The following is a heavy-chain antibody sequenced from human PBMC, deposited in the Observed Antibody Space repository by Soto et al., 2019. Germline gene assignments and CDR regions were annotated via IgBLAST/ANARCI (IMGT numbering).Heavy chain of an antibody. CDR3: ARPSRVMYNWNYGNQRNRYFDL. V-gene: IGHV4-39*01. D-gene: IGHD1-7*01. J-gene: IGHJ2*01. CDR2: IYYSGST. CDR1: GGSISSSSYY. Sequence: QLQLQESGPGLVKPSETLSLTCTVSGGSISSSSYYWGWIRQPPGKGLEWIGSIYYSGSTYYNPSLKSRVTISVDTSKNQCSLKMSSVTAADTAVYYCARPSRVMYNWNYGNQRNRYFDLWGRGTLVTVSS.